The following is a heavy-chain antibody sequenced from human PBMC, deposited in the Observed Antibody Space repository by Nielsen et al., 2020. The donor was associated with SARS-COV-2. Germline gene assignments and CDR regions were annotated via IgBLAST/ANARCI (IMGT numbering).Heavy chain of an antibody. D-gene: IGHD6-13*01. CDR3: ARLGSSSWYFDY. J-gene: IGHJ4*02. CDR2: IWYDGSNK. V-gene: IGHV3-33*01. Sequence: GESLKISCAASGFTFSSYGMHWVRQAPGKGLEWVAVIWYDGSNKYYADSVKGRFTIPRDNSKNTLYLQMNSLRAEDTAVYYCARLGSSSWYFDYWGQGTLVTVSS. CDR1: GFTFSSYG.